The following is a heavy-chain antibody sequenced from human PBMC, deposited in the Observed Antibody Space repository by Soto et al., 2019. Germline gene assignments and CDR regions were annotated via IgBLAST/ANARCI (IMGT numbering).Heavy chain of an antibody. V-gene: IGHV1-18*01. D-gene: IGHD3-22*01. CDR1: GYTFTSYG. CDR3: ARDRKEAYYYDSSGYSRFDY. J-gene: IGHJ4*02. Sequence: VQLVQSGAEVKKPGASVKVSCKASGYTFTSYGISWVRQAPGQGLEWMGWISAYNGNTNYAQKLQGRVTMTTDTSTSTAYMELRSLRSDDTAVYYCARDRKEAYYYDSSGYSRFDYWGQGTLVTVSS. CDR2: ISAYNGNT.